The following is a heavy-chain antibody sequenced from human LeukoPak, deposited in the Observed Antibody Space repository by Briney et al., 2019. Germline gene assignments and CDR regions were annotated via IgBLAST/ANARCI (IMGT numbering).Heavy chain of an antibody. CDR2: ISGSGSST. D-gene: IGHD1-26*01. J-gene: IGHJ4*02. Sequence: PGGSLRLSCAASEFTFSSYAMSWVRQAPGKGLEWVSGISGSGSSTYYADSVKGRFTISRDNSKNTLYLQMNSLRAEDTAVYFCAKCEWELPNYFDYWGQGTLVTVSS. V-gene: IGHV3-23*01. CDR1: EFTFSSYA. CDR3: AKCEWELPNYFDY.